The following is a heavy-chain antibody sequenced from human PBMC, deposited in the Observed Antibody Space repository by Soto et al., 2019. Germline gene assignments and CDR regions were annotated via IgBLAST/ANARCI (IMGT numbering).Heavy chain of an antibody. Sequence: GESLKISCKGSGYSFTSYWISCVRQMPGKGLEWIGRIDPSDSYTNYSPSLQGHVTISADKSISTAYLQWSSLKASDTAMYYCARHPYDSSGYYWRYYYGMDVWGQGTTVTVSS. CDR1: GYSFTSYW. D-gene: IGHD3-22*01. V-gene: IGHV5-10-1*01. CDR2: IDPSDSYT. J-gene: IGHJ6*02. CDR3: ARHPYDSSGYYWRYYYGMDV.